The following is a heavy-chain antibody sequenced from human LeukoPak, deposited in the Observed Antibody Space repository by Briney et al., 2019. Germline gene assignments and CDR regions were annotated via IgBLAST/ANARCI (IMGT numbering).Heavy chain of an antibody. D-gene: IGHD2-15*01. CDR3: ARWGHTGYCSGGSCGIYYYGMDV. J-gene: IGHJ6*02. CDR2: INPNSGGT. Sequence: EASVKVSCKASGYTFTGYYMHWVRQAPGQGLEWMGWINPNSGGTNYAQKFQGRVTMTRDTSISTAYMELRSLRSDDTAVYYCARWGHTGYCSGGSCGIYYYGMDVWGQGTTVTVSS. V-gene: IGHV1-2*02. CDR1: GYTFTGYY.